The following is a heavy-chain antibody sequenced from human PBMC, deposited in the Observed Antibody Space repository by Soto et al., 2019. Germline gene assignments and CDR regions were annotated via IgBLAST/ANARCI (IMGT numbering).Heavy chain of an antibody. CDR3: ARDNSEQLVTENYLYYFDY. V-gene: IGHV1-46*01. CDR2: INPSGGST. CDR1: GYTFTSYY. Sequence: ASVKVSCKASGYTFTSYYMHWVRQAPGQGLEWMGIINPSGGSTSYAQKFQGRVTMTRDTSTSTVYMELSSLRSEDTAVYYCARDNSEQLVTENYLYYFDYWGQGTLVTVSS. J-gene: IGHJ4*02. D-gene: IGHD6-6*01.